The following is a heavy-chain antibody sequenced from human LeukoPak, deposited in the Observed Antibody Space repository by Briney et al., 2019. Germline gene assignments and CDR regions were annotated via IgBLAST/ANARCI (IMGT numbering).Heavy chain of an antibody. CDR2: IYTSGST. CDR3: ARAIAVAGRMTN. V-gene: IGHV4-4*07. CDR1: GYSISSDYY. D-gene: IGHD6-19*01. J-gene: IGHJ4*02. Sequence: SETLSLTCTVSGYSISSDYYWGWVRQPAGKGLEWIGRIYTSGSTNYNPSLKSRVTMSVDTSKNQFSLKLSSVTAADTAVYYCARAIAVAGRMTNWGQGTLVTVSS.